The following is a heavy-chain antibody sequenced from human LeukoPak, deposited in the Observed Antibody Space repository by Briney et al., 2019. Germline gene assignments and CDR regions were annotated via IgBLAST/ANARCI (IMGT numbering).Heavy chain of an antibody. J-gene: IGHJ4*02. Sequence: PGGPLRLSCAASGFTFSSYWMSWVRQAPGKGLEWVANIKQDGSEKYYVDSVKGRFTISRDNAKNSLYLQMNSLRAEDTAVYYCARLTYYYDSSGYYYEVFDYWGQGTLVTVSS. CDR3: ARLTYYYDSSGYYYEVFDY. CDR1: GFTFSSYW. D-gene: IGHD3-22*01. CDR2: IKQDGSEK. V-gene: IGHV3-7*01.